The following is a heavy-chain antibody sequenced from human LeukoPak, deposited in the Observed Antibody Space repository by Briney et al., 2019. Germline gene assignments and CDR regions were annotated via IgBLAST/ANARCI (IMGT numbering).Heavy chain of an antibody. V-gene: IGHV1-8*01. CDR2: MNPNSGNT. Sequence: ASVKVSCKASGYTFTSYDINWVRQATGQGLECMGWMNPNSGNTGYAQKFQGRVTMTRNTSISTAYMELSSLRSEDTAVYYCARAMDCSSTSCLYYYYYYMDVWGKGTTVTVSS. D-gene: IGHD2-2*01. J-gene: IGHJ6*03. CDR1: GYTFTSYD. CDR3: ARAMDCSSTSCLYYYYYYMDV.